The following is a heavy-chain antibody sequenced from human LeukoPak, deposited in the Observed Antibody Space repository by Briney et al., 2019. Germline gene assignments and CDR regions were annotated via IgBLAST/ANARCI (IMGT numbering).Heavy chain of an antibody. D-gene: IGHD2-21*02. CDR2: INPNSGGT. J-gene: IGHJ2*01. CDR3: ARGRYCGGDCYLRYFDL. Sequence: ASVKVSCTASGYTFTGYHMHWVRQAPGQGLEWMGWINPNSGGTNYAQKFQGRVTMTRDTSISTAYMELSRLRSDDTAVYYCARGRYCGGDCYLRYFDLWGRGTLVTVSS. V-gene: IGHV1-2*02. CDR1: GYTFTGYH.